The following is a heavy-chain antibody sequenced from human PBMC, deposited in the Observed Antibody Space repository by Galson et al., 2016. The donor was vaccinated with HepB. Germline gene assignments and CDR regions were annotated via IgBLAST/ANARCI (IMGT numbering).Heavy chain of an antibody. CDR2: IIPIFGTA. Sequence: SVKVSCKASGGTFSRYAISWVRQAPGQGLEWMGGIIPIFGTANYAQKFQGRVMIMVDESMRIAHMELSSLRSEDTAVYYCARAQWSDSYGFVVPAALDYYGLDVWGQGTTVTVSS. V-gene: IGHV1-69*13. D-gene: IGHD2-2*01. J-gene: IGHJ6*02. CDR1: GGTFSRYA. CDR3: ARAQWSDSYGFVVPAALDYYGLDV.